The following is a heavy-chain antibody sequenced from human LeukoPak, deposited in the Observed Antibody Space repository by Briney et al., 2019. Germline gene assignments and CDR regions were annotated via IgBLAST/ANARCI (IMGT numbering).Heavy chain of an antibody. Sequence: SETLSLTCAVYGGSFSGYYWSWIRQPPGKGLEWVGEINHSRSTNYNPSLKSRVTISVDTSKNQFSLKLSSVTAADTAVYYCARDQQQLAFDYWGQGTLVTVSS. CDR3: ARDQQQLAFDY. D-gene: IGHD6-13*01. J-gene: IGHJ4*02. V-gene: IGHV4-34*01. CDR2: INHSRST. CDR1: GGSFSGYY.